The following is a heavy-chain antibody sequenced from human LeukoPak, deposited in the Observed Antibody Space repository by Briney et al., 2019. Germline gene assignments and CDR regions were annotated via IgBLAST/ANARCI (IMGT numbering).Heavy chain of an antibody. CDR3: ARELWVAATNYDS. CDR2: MNPNSGNT. D-gene: IGHD2-15*01. CDR1: GYTFTSYD. V-gene: IGHV1-8*01. J-gene: IGHJ4*02. Sequence: ASVKVSCKASGYTFTSYDINWVRQATGQGLEWMGWMNPNSGNTGYAQKFQGRVTMTRNTSISTAYMELSSLRSEDTAVYFCARELWVAATNYDSWGQGTLVTVSS.